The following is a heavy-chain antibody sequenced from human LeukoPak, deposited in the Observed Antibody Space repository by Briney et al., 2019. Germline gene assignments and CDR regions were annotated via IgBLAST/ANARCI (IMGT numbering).Heavy chain of an antibody. CDR1: GGSFSGYY. J-gene: IGHJ4*02. D-gene: IGHD4-17*01. V-gene: IGHV4-34*01. Sequence: SETLSLTCAVYGGSFSGYYWSWIRQPPGKGLEWIGEINHSGSTNYNPSLKSRVTISVDTSKNQFSLKLSSVTAADTAVYYRARAVTTRYYFDYWGQGTLVTVSS. CDR3: ARAVTTRYYFDY. CDR2: INHSGST.